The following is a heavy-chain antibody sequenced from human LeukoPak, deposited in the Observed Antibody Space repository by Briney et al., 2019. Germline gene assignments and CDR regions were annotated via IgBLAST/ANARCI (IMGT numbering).Heavy chain of an antibody. J-gene: IGHJ4*02. Sequence: SETLSLTCTVSGVSITLYYWTWIRQSPKKGLEWIGDISNSGSNYNPSLSSRLTISTDTSKNQFSLNLYSVTAADTATYYCARRGITYSSSFFACWGQGTLVTV. CDR1: GVSITLYY. CDR3: ARRGITYSSSFFAC. D-gene: IGHD6-13*01. V-gene: IGHV4-59*08. CDR2: ISNSGS.